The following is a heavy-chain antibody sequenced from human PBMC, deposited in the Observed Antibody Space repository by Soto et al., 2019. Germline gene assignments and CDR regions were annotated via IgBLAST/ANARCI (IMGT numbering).Heavy chain of an antibody. V-gene: IGHV1-8*01. CDR3: SRNPYGRGLFDP. D-gene: IGHD2-21*01. CDR1: GYNFIDYD. J-gene: IGHJ5*02. CDR2: MTPNSGNT. Sequence: QVQLVQSGAEVKKPGASVKVSCKASGYNFIDYDINWMRQSTGQGLEWMGWMTPNSGNTGYAQKFQGRVTLTSDTSIGTAYMELSSLKTEDTAVYYCSRNPYGRGLFDPWGQGTLVTVSS.